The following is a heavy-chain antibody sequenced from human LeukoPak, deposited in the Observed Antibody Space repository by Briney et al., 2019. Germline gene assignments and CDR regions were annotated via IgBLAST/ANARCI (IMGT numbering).Heavy chain of an antibody. V-gene: IGHV3-15*01. CDR1: GFTFSNAW. CDR2: IKSKTDGGTT. D-gene: IGHD3-10*01. CDR3: TTGPRSWFGGYAPHFQH. Sequence: GGSLRLSCAASGFTFSNAWMSWVRQAPGKGLEWVGRIKSKTDGGTTDYAAPVKGRFTISRDDSKNTLYLQMNSLKTEDTAVYYCTTGPRSWFGGYAPHFQHWGQGTLVTVSS. J-gene: IGHJ1*01.